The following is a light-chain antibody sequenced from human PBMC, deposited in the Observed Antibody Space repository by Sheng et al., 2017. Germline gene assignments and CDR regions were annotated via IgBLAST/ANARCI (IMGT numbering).Light chain of an antibody. CDR2: GSS. Sequence: EVVVTQSPATLSVSPGDGATLSCRASQSVTSNFAWYQQKPGQPPRLLIHGSSTRATGIPARFSGSGSETEFTLTISSLQSEDFAVYYCQQYGSSPLTFGGGTKVEIK. CDR3: QQYGSSPLT. CDR1: QSVTSN. J-gene: IGKJ4*01. V-gene: IGKV3-15*01.